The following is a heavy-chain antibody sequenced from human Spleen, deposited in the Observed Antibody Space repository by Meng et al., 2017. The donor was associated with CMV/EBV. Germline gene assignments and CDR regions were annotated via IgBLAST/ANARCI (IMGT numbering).Heavy chain of an antibody. V-gene: IGHV1-18*04. CDR2: INAYNGNT. CDR3: ARVSGLLGSYRYTIDY. D-gene: IGHD3-16*02. CDR1: GYTFTGYY. Sequence: ASVKVSCKASGYTFTGYYMHWVRQAPGQGLEWMGWINAYNGNTNYAQKLQGRVTMTTDTSTSTAYMELRSLRSDDTAVYYCARVSGLLGSYRYTIDYWGQGTLVTVSS. J-gene: IGHJ4*02.